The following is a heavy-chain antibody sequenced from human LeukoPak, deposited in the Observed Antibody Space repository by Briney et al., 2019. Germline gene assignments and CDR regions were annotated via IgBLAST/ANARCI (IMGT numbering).Heavy chain of an antibody. V-gene: IGHV3-7*01. CDR1: GFTFSTYW. D-gene: IGHD3/OR15-3a*01. CDR2: IKQDGSEK. J-gene: IGHJ4*02. Sequence: GGSLRLSCAASGFTFSTYWMSWVRQAPGKGLEWVANIKQDGSEKYYVDSVKGRFTISRDNAKNSLYLQMNSLRAEDTAVHYCARVDWGSSFDYWGQGTLVTVSS. CDR3: ARVDWGSSFDY.